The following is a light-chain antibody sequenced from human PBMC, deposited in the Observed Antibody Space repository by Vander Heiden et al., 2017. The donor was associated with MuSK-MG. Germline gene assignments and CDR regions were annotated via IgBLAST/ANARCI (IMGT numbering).Light chain of an antibody. Sequence: EFVLTQSPGTLSLSPGERATLSCSASQGLGSTYLALYQHKPGQPPRLLIYGASSRATGIPDRFSGRGSGTDFTLTISRLEPEDFAVYYCHQYGNSPVTFGGGTKVE. CDR2: GAS. V-gene: IGKV3-20*01. J-gene: IGKJ4*01. CDR1: QGLGSTY. CDR3: HQYGNSPVT.